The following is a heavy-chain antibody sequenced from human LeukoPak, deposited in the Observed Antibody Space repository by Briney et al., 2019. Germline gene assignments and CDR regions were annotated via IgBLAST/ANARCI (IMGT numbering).Heavy chain of an antibody. V-gene: IGHV3-49*04. Sequence: PGGSLRLSCTASGFTFGDYAMSWVRQAPGKGREWVGFIRSKAYGGTTEYAASVKGRFTISRDDSKSIACLQMNSLKTEDTAVYYCTRGAGVIWGQGTMVTVSS. CDR2: IRSKAYGGTT. CDR3: TRGAGVI. CDR1: GFTFGDYA. J-gene: IGHJ3*02. D-gene: IGHD3-3*01.